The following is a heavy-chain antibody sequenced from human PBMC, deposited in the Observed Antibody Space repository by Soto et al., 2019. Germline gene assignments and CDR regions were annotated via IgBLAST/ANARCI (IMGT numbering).Heavy chain of an antibody. CDR1: GGTFTNYA. J-gene: IGHJ6*02. D-gene: IGHD2-2*01. V-gene: IGHV1-69*12. Sequence: QVQLVQSGAEVKKPGSSLKVSCKASGGTFTNYAFSWVRQAPGQGLEWMGGIIPVFGAPDYAQKFQGRVTFTADEFTRTASMELSSLRSDDTAVYYCARERSVGYCITTTCPTPYYYYAMDVWGQGTTVTVSS. CDR2: IIPVFGAP. CDR3: ARERSVGYCITTTCPTPYYYYAMDV.